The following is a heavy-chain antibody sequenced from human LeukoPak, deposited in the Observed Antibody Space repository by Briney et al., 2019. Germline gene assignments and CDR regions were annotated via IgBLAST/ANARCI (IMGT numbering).Heavy chain of an antibody. D-gene: IGHD6-6*01. Sequence: SVKVSCKASGGTFSSYAISWVRQAPGQGLEWMGGIIPIFGTANYAQKFQGRVTITTDESTSTAYMELSSLRSEDTAVYYCASSRWRAARVHWFDPWGQGTLVTVSS. CDR2: IIPIFGTA. CDR3: ASSRWRAARVHWFDP. CDR1: GGTFSSYA. V-gene: IGHV1-69*05. J-gene: IGHJ5*02.